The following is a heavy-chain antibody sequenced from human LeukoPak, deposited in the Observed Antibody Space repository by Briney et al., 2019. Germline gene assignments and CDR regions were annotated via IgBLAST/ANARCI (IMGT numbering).Heavy chain of an antibody. Sequence: SETLSLTCAVYGGSFSGYYWSWIRQPPGKGLEWIGEINHSGSTNYNPSLKSRVTMSVDTSKNQFSLKLSSVTAADTAVYYCARALGQKAPARRNIAAAGTRLFDYWGQGTLVTVSS. V-gene: IGHV4-34*01. CDR3: ARALGQKAPARRNIAAAGTRLFDY. J-gene: IGHJ4*02. CDR1: GGSFSGYY. D-gene: IGHD6-13*01. CDR2: INHSGST.